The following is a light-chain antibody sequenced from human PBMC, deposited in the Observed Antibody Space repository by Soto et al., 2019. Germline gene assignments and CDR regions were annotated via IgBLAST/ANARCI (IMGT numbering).Light chain of an antibody. Sequence: EIVLTQSPATLSWSPGERATLSCRASQSVSSYLAWYQQRPGQAPRLLIYDASNRATGIPARFSGSGSGTDFTLTISGLEPEDVAVYYCQQRSNWPPWTFGQGTKVEIK. CDR3: QQRSNWPPWT. V-gene: IGKV3-11*01. CDR2: DAS. CDR1: QSVSSY. J-gene: IGKJ1*01.